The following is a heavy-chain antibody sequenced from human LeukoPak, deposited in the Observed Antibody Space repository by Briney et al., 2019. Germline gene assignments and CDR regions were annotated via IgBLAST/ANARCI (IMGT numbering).Heavy chain of an antibody. CDR3: TRHNAQGQSVVVAIPLDY. CDR1: GFTFSGSA. CDR2: IRSKANSYAT. Sequence: PGGSLRLSCAASGFTFSGSAMHWVRQASGKGLEWVGRIRSKANSYATAYAASVKGRFTISRDDSKNTAYLQMNSLKTEDTAVYYCTRHNAQGQSVVVAIPLDYWGQGTLVTVSS. V-gene: IGHV3-73*01. D-gene: IGHD3-22*01. J-gene: IGHJ4*02.